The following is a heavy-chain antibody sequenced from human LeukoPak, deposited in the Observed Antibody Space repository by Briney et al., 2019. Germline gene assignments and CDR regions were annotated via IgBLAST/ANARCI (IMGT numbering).Heavy chain of an antibody. CDR2: IYHSGST. CDR3: ARDSTGELSTQGADY. Sequence: SETLSLTCTVSGGSISSGGYYWSWIRQPRGKGLEWIGYIYHSGSTYYNPSLKSRVTISVDRSKNQFSLKLSSVTAADTAVYYCARDSTGELSTQGADYWGQGTLVTVSS. J-gene: IGHJ4*02. V-gene: IGHV4-30-2*01. D-gene: IGHD3-10*01. CDR1: GGSISSGGYY.